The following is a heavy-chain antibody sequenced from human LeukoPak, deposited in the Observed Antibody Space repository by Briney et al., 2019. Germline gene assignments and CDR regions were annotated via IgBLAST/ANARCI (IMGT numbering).Heavy chain of an antibody. CDR3: ARDWTGTPDY. J-gene: IGHJ4*02. Sequence: GRSLRLSCAASGFTFSNFAMHWVRQAPGKGLEWVAVISYDGSNKFYSDSVKGRFTISRDNSQNTLYVQMDSLRDEDTAVYYCARDWTGTPDYWGQGTLITVPS. V-gene: IGHV3-30*04. CDR1: GFTFSNFA. D-gene: IGHD3/OR15-3a*01. CDR2: ISYDGSNK.